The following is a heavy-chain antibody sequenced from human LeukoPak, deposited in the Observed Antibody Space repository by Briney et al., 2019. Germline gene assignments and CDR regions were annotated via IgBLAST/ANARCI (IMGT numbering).Heavy chain of an antibody. D-gene: IGHD3-3*01. CDR1: GYTFTGYY. V-gene: IGHV1-2*02. J-gene: IGHJ4*02. CDR2: INPNSGGT. CDR3: ARVDDNYDFWSGYFDSYFDY. Sequence: ASVKVSCKASGYTFTGYYMHWVRQAPGQGLEWMGWINPNSGGTNYAQKFQGRVTMTRDTSISTAYMELSRLRSDDTAVYYCARVDDNYDFWSGYFDSYFDYWGQGTLVTVSS.